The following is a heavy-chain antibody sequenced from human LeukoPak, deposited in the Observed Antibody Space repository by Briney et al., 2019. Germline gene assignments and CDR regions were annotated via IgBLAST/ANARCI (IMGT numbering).Heavy chain of an antibody. J-gene: IGHJ6*03. V-gene: IGHV4-4*07. CDR1: GGSISNYY. CDR2: FYTSGST. D-gene: IGHD2-2*01. CDR3: ARDGIVVLPATMVYYYYMDV. Sequence: SETLSLTCTVSGGSISNYYWSWIRQPAGKGLEWIGRFYTSGSTNYNLSLKSRVTMSVDASKNQFSLKLRSVTAADTAVYYCARDGIVVLPATMVYYYYMDVWGEGTTVTVSS.